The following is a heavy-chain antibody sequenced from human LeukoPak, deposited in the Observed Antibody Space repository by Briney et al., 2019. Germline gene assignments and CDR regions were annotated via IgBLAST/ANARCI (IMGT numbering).Heavy chain of an antibody. Sequence: QTRCVPCTVSGGAISSGDYYWRWIRQPPGRGLEWIGDVYYSGSTYYEPSRQSRVTISVDTSKNQFSLRLSSVTAADTAVYYCARAGNRILTGYFLNWYLVVWGRVDVFTVSS. CDR3: ARAGNRILTGYFLNWYLVV. CDR2: VYYSGST. J-gene: IGHJ2*01. D-gene: IGHD3-9*01. V-gene: IGHV4-30-4*01. CDR1: GGAISSGDYY.